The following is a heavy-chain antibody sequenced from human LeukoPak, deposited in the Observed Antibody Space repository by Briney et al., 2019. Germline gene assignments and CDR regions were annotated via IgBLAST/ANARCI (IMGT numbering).Heavy chain of an antibody. V-gene: IGHV4-39*01. CDR1: GASISSSTYY. Sequence: SETLSPTCTVLGASISSSTYYWGWILQPPGKGLERIESMYYRGSTYHNPSPKRRVTISVDTSKNQFSLNLSSVTAADTAVYYCARHRVGATSGNPYYFDYWGQGTLVTVSS. CDR3: ARHRVGATSGNPYYFDY. D-gene: IGHD1-26*01. CDR2: MYYRGST. J-gene: IGHJ4*02.